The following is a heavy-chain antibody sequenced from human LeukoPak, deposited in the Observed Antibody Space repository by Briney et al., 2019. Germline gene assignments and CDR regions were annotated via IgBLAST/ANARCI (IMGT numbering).Heavy chain of an antibody. Sequence: SVKVSCKASGGTFSSYAISWVRQAPGQGLEWMGGIIPIFGTANYAQKFQGRVTITADESTSTAYMELSSLRSEDTAAYYCARGGKKWELPPELQHWGQGTLVTVSS. V-gene: IGHV1-69*13. CDR3: ARGGKKWELPPELQH. CDR1: GGTFSSYA. CDR2: IIPIFGTA. J-gene: IGHJ1*01. D-gene: IGHD1-26*01.